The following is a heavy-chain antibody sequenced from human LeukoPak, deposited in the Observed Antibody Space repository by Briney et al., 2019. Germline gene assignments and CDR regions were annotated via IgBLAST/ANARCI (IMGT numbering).Heavy chain of an antibody. J-gene: IGHJ4*02. CDR1: GFTFSSYA. CDR2: ISGSGDNT. CDR3: AEGRGTAVTSAANY. D-gene: IGHD4-17*01. V-gene: IGHV3-23*01. Sequence: GGSLRLSCAASGFTFSSYAMSWVRQAPGKGLEWVSSISGSGDNTYYADSVKDRFSISRDNSKTTVSLQMNSLRAEDTAVYYCAEGRGTAVTSAANYWGQGTLVTVSS.